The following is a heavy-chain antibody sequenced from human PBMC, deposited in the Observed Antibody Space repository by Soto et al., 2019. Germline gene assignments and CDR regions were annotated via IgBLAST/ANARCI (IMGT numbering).Heavy chain of an antibody. Sequence: SETLSLTCTVSGGSISSGGYYWSWIRQHPGKGLEWIGYIYYSGSTYYNPSLKSRVTISVDTSKNQFSLKLSSVTAADTAVYYCARDMLYSSSWYVNGMDVWGQGTTVTVSS. V-gene: IGHV4-31*03. CDR3: ARDMLYSSSWYVNGMDV. CDR1: GGSISSGGYY. J-gene: IGHJ6*02. CDR2: IYYSGST. D-gene: IGHD6-13*01.